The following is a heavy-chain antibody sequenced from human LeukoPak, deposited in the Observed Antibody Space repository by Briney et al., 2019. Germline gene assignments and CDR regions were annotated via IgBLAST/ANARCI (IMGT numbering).Heavy chain of an antibody. J-gene: IGHJ4*02. CDR1: ADSVSSNSAA. Sequence: SQTLSLTCAISADSVSSNSAAWHWIRQSPSRGLEWLGRTYYRSKWYNDYAVSVKSRITINPDTSKNQFSLQLDSVTPEDTAVYYCARVIAAACDYWGQGTLVTVSS. CDR3: ARVIAAACDY. V-gene: IGHV6-1*01. CDR2: TYYRSKWYN. D-gene: IGHD6-13*01.